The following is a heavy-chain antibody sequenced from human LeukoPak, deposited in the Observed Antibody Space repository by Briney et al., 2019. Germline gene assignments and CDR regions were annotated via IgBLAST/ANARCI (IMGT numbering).Heavy chain of an antibody. CDR3: ARDATRGGDNDY. CDR1: GFTFTSYW. CDR2: INEDGSYK. Sequence: GGSLRLSCAVSGFTFTSYWMSWVRQAPGKGLEWVANINEDGSYKFHADSVKGRLTISRGNSKNSLYLQMSSLRADDTAVYYCARDATRGGDNDYWGQGTRVIVSS. J-gene: IGHJ4*02. D-gene: IGHD2-21*02. V-gene: IGHV3-7*01.